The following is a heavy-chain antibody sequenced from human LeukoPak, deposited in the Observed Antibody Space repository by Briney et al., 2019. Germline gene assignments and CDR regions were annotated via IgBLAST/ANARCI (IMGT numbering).Heavy chain of an antibody. V-gene: IGHV4-59*12. Sequence: PSETLSLACTVSGGSISNKYWSWIRQPPGRGLEWIGYIYYSGSTNYNPSLKSRVTISVDTSKNQFSLRLSSVTAADTAVYYCARGIPGYFNTSGYYYDYWGQGTLVTVSS. D-gene: IGHD3-22*01. CDR2: IYYSGST. J-gene: IGHJ4*02. CDR3: ARGIPGYFNTSGYYYDY. CDR1: GGSISNKY.